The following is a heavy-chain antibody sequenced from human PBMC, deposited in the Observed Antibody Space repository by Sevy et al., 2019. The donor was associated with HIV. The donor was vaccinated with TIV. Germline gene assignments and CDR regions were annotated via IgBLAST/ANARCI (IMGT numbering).Heavy chain of an antibody. Sequence: GGSLRLSCAASGFTFGTYAMSWVRQAPGKGLEWVSTISGSGGRTYYADSVNGSFTISSDISKNTEYLQMNSLRAEGTAVDYDAEAVYASKVVVRNGFDYWGQGTLVTVSS. CDR2: ISGSGGRT. J-gene: IGHJ4*02. CDR1: GFTFGTYA. CDR3: AEAVYASKVVVRNGFDY. V-gene: IGHV3-23*01. D-gene: IGHD2-15*01.